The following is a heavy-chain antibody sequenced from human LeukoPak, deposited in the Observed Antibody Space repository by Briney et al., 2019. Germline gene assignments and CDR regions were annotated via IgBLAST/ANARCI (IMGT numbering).Heavy chain of an antibody. Sequence: ASVKVSCKASGYTFTSYDINWVRQATGQGLEWMGWMNPNSGNTGYAQKFQGRVTMTRDTSISTAYMELSRLRSDDTAVYYCARVDYYDSSGHYWGQGTLVTVSS. CDR2: MNPNSGNT. CDR3: ARVDYYDSSGHY. J-gene: IGHJ4*02. CDR1: GYTFTSYD. V-gene: IGHV1-8*01. D-gene: IGHD3-22*01.